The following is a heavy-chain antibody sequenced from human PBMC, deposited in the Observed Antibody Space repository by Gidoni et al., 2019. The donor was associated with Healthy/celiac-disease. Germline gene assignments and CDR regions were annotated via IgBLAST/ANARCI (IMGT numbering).Heavy chain of an antibody. CDR1: GSSFTSYR. CDR3: ARHSSSWYVDY. V-gene: IGHV5-51*01. CDR2: IYPGDSDT. J-gene: IGHJ4*02. Sequence: EVQLVQSGAEVKKPGESLKISCKGSGSSFTSYRVGWVRQMPWKGLEWMWIIYPGDSDTRYSPSLQGQVTISADKSISTAYLQWSSLKASDTAMYYCARHSSSWYVDYWGQGTLVTVSS. D-gene: IGHD6-13*01.